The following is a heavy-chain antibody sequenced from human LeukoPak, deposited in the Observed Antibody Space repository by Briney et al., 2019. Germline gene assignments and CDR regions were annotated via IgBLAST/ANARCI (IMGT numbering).Heavy chain of an antibody. CDR1: GYTFTSHG. CDR2: ISTYNGNT. V-gene: IGHV1-18*01. Sequence: ASVKVSCKASGYTFTSHGISWVRQAPGQGLEWMGWISTYNGNTNYAQKLQGRVTMTTDTSMSTAYMELRSLRSDDTAVYYCARFRQSQSPLDYWGQGTLVTVSS. J-gene: IGHJ4*02. CDR3: ARFRQSQSPLDY.